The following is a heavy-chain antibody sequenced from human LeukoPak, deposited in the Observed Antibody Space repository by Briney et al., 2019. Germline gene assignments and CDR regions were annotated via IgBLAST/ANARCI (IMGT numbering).Heavy chain of an antibody. V-gene: IGHV4-34*01. CDR1: GFPFSSYW. Sequence: GSLRLSCVASGFPFSSYWMTWIRQPPGKGLEWIGEINHSGSTNYNPSLKSRVTISVDTSKNQFSLKLSSVTAADTAVYYCARGPSGVAFIWGQGTMVTVSS. CDR2: INHSGST. D-gene: IGHD2-8*01. J-gene: IGHJ3*02. CDR3: ARGPSGVAFI.